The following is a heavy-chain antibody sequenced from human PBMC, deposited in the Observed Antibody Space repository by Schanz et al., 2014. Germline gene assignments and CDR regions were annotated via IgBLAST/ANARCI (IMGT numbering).Heavy chain of an antibody. D-gene: IGHD5-12*01. CDR2: ISAQTGDT. CDR3: ARGAPLVATTGWFES. J-gene: IGHJ5*01. Sequence: VQSVHSGTEVQKLGASVKVSCQTSGYTFTAYGINWVRQAPGQGLEWIGWISAQTGDTRYAQKMQGRVTMTKDTSLGAAYMDFSSLKLNDTAIYYCARGAPLVATTGWFESWGQGTLVTVSS. CDR1: GYTFTAYG. V-gene: IGHV1-18*01.